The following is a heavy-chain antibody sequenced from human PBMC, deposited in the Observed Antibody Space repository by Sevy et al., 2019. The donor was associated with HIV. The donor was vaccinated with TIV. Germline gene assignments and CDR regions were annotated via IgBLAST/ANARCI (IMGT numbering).Heavy chain of an antibody. CDR2: TSYRSNWYN. D-gene: IGHD1-20*01. V-gene: IGHV6-1*01. J-gene: IGHJ6*02. CDR3: ARDGLTYGGMDV. CDR1: GDSVSSNNAA. Sequence: SQTLSLTCAISGDSVSSNNAAWNWIRQSPSRGLEWLGRTSYRSNWYNDYAVSVKGRITINPDKSKNQLSLQLTSVTPEDTAVYYCARDGLTYGGMDVWGQGTTVTVSS.